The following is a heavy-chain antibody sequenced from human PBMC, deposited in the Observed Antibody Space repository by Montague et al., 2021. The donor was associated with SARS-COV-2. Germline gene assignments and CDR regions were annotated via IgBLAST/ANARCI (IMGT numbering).Heavy chain of an antibody. J-gene: IGHJ4*02. CDR3: AKGPRHDVASGLDH. D-gene: IGHD6-13*01. CDR1: GFPFDEHA. CDR2: ISWNSGSL. Sequence: SLSLSCSASGFPFDEHAMFWVRQAPGKGLEWVSGISWNSGSLGYADSLKGRFTVSRDNAKNSLYLQMNSLRPDDTALYYCAKGPRHDVASGLDHWGQGTLVTVPS. V-gene: IGHV3-9*01.